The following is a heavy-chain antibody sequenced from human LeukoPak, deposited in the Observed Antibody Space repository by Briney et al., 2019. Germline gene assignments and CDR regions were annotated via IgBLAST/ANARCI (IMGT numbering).Heavy chain of an antibody. Sequence: GGSLRLSCAASGFTFSSYAMHWVRQAPGKGLEYVSAISSNGGSTYYANSVKGRFTISRDNSKNTLYLQMGSLRAEDMAVYYCARGVRLIAAPPKYYYYYMDVWGKGTTVTVSS. CDR1: GFTFSSYA. J-gene: IGHJ6*03. D-gene: IGHD6-6*01. CDR2: ISSNGGST. V-gene: IGHV3-64*01. CDR3: ARGVRLIAAPPKYYYYYMDV.